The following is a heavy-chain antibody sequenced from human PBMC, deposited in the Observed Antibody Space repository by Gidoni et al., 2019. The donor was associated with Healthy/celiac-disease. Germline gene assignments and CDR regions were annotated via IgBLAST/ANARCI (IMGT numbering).Heavy chain of an antibody. CDR3: AKEGFYGSGSYDY. Sequence: QVQLVESGGGVVQPGRSLSLSCSASGVTFISYGMHWVRQAPGKGLEWWAVISYDGSNKYYADSVKGRFTISRDNSKNTLYLQMNSLRAEDTAVYYCAKEGFYGSGSYDYWGQGTLVTVSS. CDR1: GVTFISYG. V-gene: IGHV3-30*18. D-gene: IGHD3-10*01. J-gene: IGHJ4*02. CDR2: ISYDGSNK.